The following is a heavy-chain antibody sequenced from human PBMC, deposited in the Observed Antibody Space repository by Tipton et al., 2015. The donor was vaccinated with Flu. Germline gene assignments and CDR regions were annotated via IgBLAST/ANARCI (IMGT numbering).Heavy chain of an antibody. Sequence: SLRLSCAASGFTFTSYSMTWVRQAPGKGLEWVSAISARGDYTFYADSVKGRFTISRDNSKSTVHLEMSSLRAEDMAVYYCARLGGTSWYWWFDPWGQGTLVSVSS. D-gene: IGHD6-13*01. CDR3: ARLGGTSWYWWFDP. CDR2: ISARGDYT. V-gene: IGHV3-23*01. CDR1: GFTFTSYS. J-gene: IGHJ5*02.